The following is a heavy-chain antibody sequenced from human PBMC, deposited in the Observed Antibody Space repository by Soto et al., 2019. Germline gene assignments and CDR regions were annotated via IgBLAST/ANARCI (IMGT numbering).Heavy chain of an antibody. V-gene: IGHV1-3*01. Sequence: ASVKVSCKASGYTFTSYAMHWVRQAPGQRLEWMGWINAGNGDTKYSQKFQGRVTITRVTSASTAYMELSSLRSEDTAVYYCAREYYDILTGYYPDYWGQGTLVTVSS. D-gene: IGHD3-9*01. CDR1: GYTFTSYA. J-gene: IGHJ4*02. CDR2: INAGNGDT. CDR3: AREYYDILTGYYPDY.